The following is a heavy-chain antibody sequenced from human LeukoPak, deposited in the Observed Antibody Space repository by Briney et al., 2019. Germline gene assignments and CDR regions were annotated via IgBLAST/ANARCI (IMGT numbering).Heavy chain of an antibody. CDR2: ISSSGSTI. CDR1: GFTFSSYE. J-gene: IGHJ3*02. Sequence: GGSLRLSCAASGFTFSSYEMNWVRQAPGKGLEWVSYISSSGSTIYYADSVKGRFTISRDNAKNSLYLQMNSLRAEDTAVYYCARDRSPSDTAMDAFDIWGQGTMVTVSS. D-gene: IGHD5-18*01. V-gene: IGHV3-48*03. CDR3: ARDRSPSDTAMDAFDI.